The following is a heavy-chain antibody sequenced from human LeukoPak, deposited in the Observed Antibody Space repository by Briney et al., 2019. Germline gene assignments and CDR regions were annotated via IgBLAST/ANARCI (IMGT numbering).Heavy chain of an antibody. CDR1: GYSFTSFW. CDR2: IFPGDSDT. V-gene: IGHV5-51*01. Sequence: GESLKISCKGSGYSFTSFWIGWVRQMPGKGLEWMGIIFPGDSDTRYSPSFQGQVTISADKSISTAYLQWSSLKASDTAMYYCARQNYYYGSGSYAFDYCGQGTLVTVSS. J-gene: IGHJ4*02. CDR3: ARQNYYYGSGSYAFDY. D-gene: IGHD3-10*01.